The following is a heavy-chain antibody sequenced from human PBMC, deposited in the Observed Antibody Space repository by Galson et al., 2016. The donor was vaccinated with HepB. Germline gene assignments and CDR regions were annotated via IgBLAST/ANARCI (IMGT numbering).Heavy chain of an antibody. CDR2: INPSGGST. V-gene: IGHV1-46*01. D-gene: IGHD3-10*01. CDR1: GYTSTSYY. CDR3: ARGGYYGSGHYYGMDV. J-gene: IGHJ6*02. Sequence: SVKVSCKASGYTSTSYYMHWVRQAPGRGLEWMGIINPSGGSTSYAQKFQGRVTMTRDTSTSTVYMELSSLRSEDTAVYYCARGGYYGSGHYYGMDVWGQGTTVTVSS.